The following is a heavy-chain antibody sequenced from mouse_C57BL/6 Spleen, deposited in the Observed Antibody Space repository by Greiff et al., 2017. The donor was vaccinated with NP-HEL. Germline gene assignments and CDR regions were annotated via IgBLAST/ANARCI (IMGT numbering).Heavy chain of an antibody. CDR2: IWRGGST. Sequence: VQLQQSGPGLVQPSQSLSITCTVSGFSLTSYGVHWVRQSPGKGLEWLGVIWRGGSTDYNAAFMSRLSITKDNSKSQVFFKMNSLQADDTAIYYCAKNYGSSFPWCAYWGQGTLVTVSA. CDR3: AKNYGSSFPWCAY. V-gene: IGHV2-5*01. D-gene: IGHD1-1*01. CDR1: GFSLTSYG. J-gene: IGHJ3*01.